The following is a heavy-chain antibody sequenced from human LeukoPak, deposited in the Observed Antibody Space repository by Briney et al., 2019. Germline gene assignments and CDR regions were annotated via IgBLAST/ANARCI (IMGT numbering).Heavy chain of an antibody. D-gene: IGHD2-2*01. CDR3: ISRRDCSSTSCYVASDFDY. Sequence: PGGSLRLSCTVSGFTFSGSAMRWVRQASGKGLEWVGRIRSNANTYATAYAASLKGRFTISRDDSKNTAYLQMNSLKIEDTAVYYCISRRDCSSTSCYVASDFDYWGQGTLVTVSS. J-gene: IGHJ4*02. CDR1: GFTFSGSA. CDR2: IRSNANTYAT. V-gene: IGHV3-73*01.